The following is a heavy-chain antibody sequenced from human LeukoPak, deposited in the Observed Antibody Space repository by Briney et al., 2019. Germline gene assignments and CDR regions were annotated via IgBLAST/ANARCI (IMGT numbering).Heavy chain of an antibody. D-gene: IGHD5-12*01. CDR1: GFTVSSSY. CDR2: INSGSNT. CDR3: ARHNRGDYDFFDF. Sequence: PGGSLRLSCAASGFTVSSSYMNWVRQAPGKGVKWDSIINSGSNTYYADSVKRRFTISRDNSKNTLYLQMNNLSAEDTAIYYCARHNRGDYDFFDFWGQGTLVTVSS. V-gene: IGHV3-53*01. J-gene: IGHJ4*02.